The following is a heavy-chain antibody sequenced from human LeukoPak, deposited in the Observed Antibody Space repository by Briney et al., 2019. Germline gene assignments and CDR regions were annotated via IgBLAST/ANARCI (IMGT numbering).Heavy chain of an antibody. CDR3: AKDHYYDSSGYSS. CDR2: ISGSGGST. V-gene: IGHV3-23*01. Sequence: GGSLRLSCAASGFTFSSYAMSWVRQAPGKGLEWVSAISGSGGSTYYADSVKGRFTTSRDNSKNTLYLQMNSLRAEDTAVYYCAKDHYYDSSGYSSWGQGTLVTVSS. J-gene: IGHJ5*02. D-gene: IGHD3-22*01. CDR1: GFTFSSYA.